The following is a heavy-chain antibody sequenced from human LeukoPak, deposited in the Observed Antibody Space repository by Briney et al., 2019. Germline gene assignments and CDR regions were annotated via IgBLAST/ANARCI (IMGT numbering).Heavy chain of an antibody. Sequence: ASVKVSCKASGYTFTSYGISWVRQAPGQGLEWMGWISANNGNTNYAQRFQGRVTMTTDASTSTAYMELRSLRSDDTAVYYCAKDGGPYPDYWGQGTLVTVSS. V-gene: IGHV1-18*01. D-gene: IGHD3-16*01. CDR1: GYTFTSYG. CDR2: ISANNGNT. J-gene: IGHJ4*02. CDR3: AKDGGPYPDY.